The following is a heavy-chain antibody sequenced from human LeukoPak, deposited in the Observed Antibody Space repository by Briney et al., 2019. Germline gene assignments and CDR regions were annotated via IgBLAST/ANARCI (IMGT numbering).Heavy chain of an antibody. CDR2: IIPIFGTA. J-gene: IGHJ4*02. D-gene: IGHD3-22*01. V-gene: IGHV1-69*05. CDR3: ARVGRRYYDSSGYYFDY. Sequence: SVRVSFKASGGTFISYAISWVRQAPGKGLEWMGRIIPIFGTANYAQKFQGRVTITTDESTSTAYMELSSLRSEDTAVYYCARVGRRYYDSSGYYFDYWGQGTLVTVSS. CDR1: GGTFISYA.